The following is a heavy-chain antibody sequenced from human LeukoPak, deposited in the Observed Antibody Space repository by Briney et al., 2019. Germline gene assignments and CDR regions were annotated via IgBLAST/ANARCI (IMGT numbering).Heavy chain of an antibody. D-gene: IGHD4-17*01. CDR1: GGSISSSSYY. Sequence: SETLSLTCTVSGGSISSSSYYWGWIRQPPGKGLEWIGSIYYSGSTYYNPSLKSRVTISVDTSKNQFSLKLSSVTAADTAVYYCARSLTVTTLNWFDPWGQGTLVTVSS. CDR3: ARSLTVTTLNWFDP. CDR2: IYYSGST. J-gene: IGHJ5*02. V-gene: IGHV4-39*07.